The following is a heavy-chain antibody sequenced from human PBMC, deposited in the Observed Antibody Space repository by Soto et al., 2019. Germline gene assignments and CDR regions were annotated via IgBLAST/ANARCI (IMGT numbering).Heavy chain of an antibody. D-gene: IGHD6-6*01. CDR2: ISYDGSNK. CDR3: AKGIAARFDY. CDR1: EFTFSSYG. Sequence: PGGTLRLSCAASEFTFSSYGMHWVRQAPGKGLEWVAVISYDGSNKYYADSVKGRFTISRDNSKNTLYLQMNSLRAEDTAVYYCAKGIAARFDYWGQGTLVTVSS. J-gene: IGHJ4*02. V-gene: IGHV3-30*18.